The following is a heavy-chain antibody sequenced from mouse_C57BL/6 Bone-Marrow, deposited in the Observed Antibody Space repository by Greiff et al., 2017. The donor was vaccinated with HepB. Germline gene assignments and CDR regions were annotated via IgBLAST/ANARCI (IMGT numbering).Heavy chain of an antibody. CDR1: GYTFTSYW. J-gene: IGHJ4*01. CDR3: AKYSGLRCRYAMGY. CDR2: IHPNSGST. Sequence: QVQLQQPGAELVKPGASVKLSCKASGYTFTSYWMHWVKQRPGQGLEWIGMIHPNSGSTNYNEKFKSKATLTVDKSSSTAYMQLSSLTSEDSAVYYCAKYSGLRCRYAMGYWGQGTSVTVSS. D-gene: IGHD2-4*01. V-gene: IGHV1-64*01.